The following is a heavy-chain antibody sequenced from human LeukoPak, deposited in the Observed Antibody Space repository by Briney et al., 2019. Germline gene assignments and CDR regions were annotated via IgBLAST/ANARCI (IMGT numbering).Heavy chain of an antibody. CDR1: GFTFSSYA. Sequence: HPGGSLRLSCAASGFTFSSYAMSWFRQAPGKGLEWVSAISGSGGSTYYADSVKGRFTISRDNSKNTLYLQMNSLRAEDTAVYYCAKLDSSSSHSVAWYWGQGTLVTVSS. J-gene: IGHJ4*02. V-gene: IGHV3-23*01. CDR3: AKLDSSSSHSVAWY. CDR2: ISGSGGST. D-gene: IGHD6-6*01.